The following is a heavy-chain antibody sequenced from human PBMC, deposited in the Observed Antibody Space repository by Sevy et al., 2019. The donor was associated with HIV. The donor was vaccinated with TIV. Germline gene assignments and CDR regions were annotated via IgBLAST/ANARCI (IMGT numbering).Heavy chain of an antibody. CDR1: GFSFSTYA. Sequence: GGSLRLSCAASGFSFSTYAMHWVRQVPGKGLEWVACIRHDGGNRYYVDSVKGQFTISRDNSKNTLYLQMNSLRPEDTAIYYCAKDPRVTISGTTNYYYYMDVWGKGTTVTVSS. CDR3: AKDPRVTISGTTNYYYYMDV. CDR2: IRHDGGNR. J-gene: IGHJ6*03. V-gene: IGHV3-30*02. D-gene: IGHD1-7*01.